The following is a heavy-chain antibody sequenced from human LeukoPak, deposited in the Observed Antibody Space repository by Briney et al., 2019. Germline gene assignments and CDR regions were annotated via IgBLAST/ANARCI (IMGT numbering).Heavy chain of an antibody. J-gene: IGHJ6*03. CDR1: GGSITSANW. V-gene: IGHV4-4*02. D-gene: IGHD6-25*01. CDR2: IYHTGNT. CDR3: ARDANGSDLHYYHMDV. Sequence: SETLSLTCAVSGGSITSANWWSWVRQSPGKGLEWIGEIYHTGNTNYNPSLNSRVSISLDTSKNQFSLRLTSVTAADTAVYFCARDANGSDLHYYHMDVWGKGATVTVSS.